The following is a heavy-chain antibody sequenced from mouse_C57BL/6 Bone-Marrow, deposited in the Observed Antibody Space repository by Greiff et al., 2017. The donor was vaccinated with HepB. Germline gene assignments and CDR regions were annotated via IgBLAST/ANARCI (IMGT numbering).Heavy chain of an antibody. CDR2: ISSGGSYT. Sequence: EVKLMESGGDLVKPGGSLKLSCAASGFTFSSYGMSWVRQTPDKRLEWVATISSGGSYTYYPDSVKGRFTISRDNAKNTLYLQMSSLKSEDTAMYYCARHDYYGSRGWYFDVWGTGTTVTVSS. CDR1: GFTFSSYG. J-gene: IGHJ1*03. V-gene: IGHV5-6*01. D-gene: IGHD1-1*01. CDR3: ARHDYYGSRGWYFDV.